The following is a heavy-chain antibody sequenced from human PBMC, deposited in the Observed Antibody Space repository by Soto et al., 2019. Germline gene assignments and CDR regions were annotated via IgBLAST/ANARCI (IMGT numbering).Heavy chain of an antibody. J-gene: IGHJ3*02. V-gene: IGHV4-39*01. CDR1: GGSISSGSYY. Sequence: SETLSLTCTDSGGSISSGSYYWGWIRQPPGKGLEWIGNIYYSGNTYYNPSLKSRVTISVDTSKNQFSLKLSSVTAADTAVYYCARHNNSPRYSYGFDAFHIWGQGTMVTVSS. CDR3: ARHNNSPRYSYGFDAFHI. D-gene: IGHD5-18*01. CDR2: IYYSGNT.